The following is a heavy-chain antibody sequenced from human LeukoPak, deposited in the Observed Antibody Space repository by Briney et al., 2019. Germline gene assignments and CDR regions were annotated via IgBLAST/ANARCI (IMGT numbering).Heavy chain of an antibody. CDR1: GFTFSSYA. D-gene: IGHD3-9*01. CDR3: AKDRGTPTYYDILTGSLN. J-gene: IGHJ4*02. V-gene: IGHV3-23*01. Sequence: GGSLRLSCAASGFTFSSYAMSWVRHAPGKGREWGSAISGSSGSKYYPDCVKGRFTISSANSKNALYLQMNSLTDEDTAVYYCAKDRGTPTYYDILTGSLNWGQGTLVTVSS. CDR2: ISGSSGSK.